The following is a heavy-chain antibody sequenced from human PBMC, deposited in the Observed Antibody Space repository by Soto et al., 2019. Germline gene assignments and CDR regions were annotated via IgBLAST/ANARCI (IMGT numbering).Heavy chain of an antibody. V-gene: IGHV4-4*07. D-gene: IGHD1-20*01. CDR2: IYTSGST. CDR3: VIEYNWNRSCFDY. CDR1: GGSISSYY. Sequence: SENLSLTCTVYGGSISSYYWSWIRQPAGKGLEGIGRIYTSGSTNYNPSLKSRVTMSVDTSKNQFSLKLSSVTAAYTAVYYCVIEYNWNRSCFDYWGQGTLVTVSS. J-gene: IGHJ4*02.